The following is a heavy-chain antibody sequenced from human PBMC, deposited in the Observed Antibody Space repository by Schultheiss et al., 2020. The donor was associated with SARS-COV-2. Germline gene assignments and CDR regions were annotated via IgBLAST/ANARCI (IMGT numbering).Heavy chain of an antibody. V-gene: IGHV1-8*01. CDR2: MNPNSGNT. J-gene: IGHJ4*02. CDR3: ARDARVTTVANPAWFDY. D-gene: IGHD4-23*01. Sequence: ASVKVSCKASGYTFTSYDINWVRQATGQGLEWMGWMNPNSGNTGYAQKFQGRVTMTRNTSISTAYMELSSLRSEDTAVYYCARDARVTTVANPAWFDYWGQGTLVTVSS. CDR1: GYTFTSYD.